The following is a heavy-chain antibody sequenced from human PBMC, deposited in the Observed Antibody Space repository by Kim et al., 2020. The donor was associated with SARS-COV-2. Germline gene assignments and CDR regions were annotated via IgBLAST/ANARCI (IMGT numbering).Heavy chain of an antibody. Sequence: GGSLRLSCAASGFTFSDYGMHWVRQAPGKGLEWVAVISFDAGKTYYADSLKDRFTISRDNSINTLYLQMNSLRAEDTAVYYCAKGERSRGALDIWGQGT. V-gene: IGHV3-30*18. CDR1: GFTFSDYG. J-gene: IGHJ3*02. CDR3: AKGERSRGALDI. D-gene: IGHD1-26*01. CDR2: ISFDAGKT.